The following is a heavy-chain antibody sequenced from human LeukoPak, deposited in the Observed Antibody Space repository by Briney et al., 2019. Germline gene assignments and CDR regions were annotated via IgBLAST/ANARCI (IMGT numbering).Heavy chain of an antibody. CDR2: INPGVGST. D-gene: IGHD6-13*01. J-gene: IGHJ4*02. V-gene: IGHV1-46*01. CDR3: ARDQAAVGTGIDY. Sequence: GASVKVSCKASGYSFTSYAINWVRQAPGQGLEWMGIINPGVGSTSYAQKFQGRVTMTSDTSTSTVYMELSSLRSEDTAIYYCARDQAAVGTGIDYWGQGTLVTVSS. CDR1: GYSFTSYA.